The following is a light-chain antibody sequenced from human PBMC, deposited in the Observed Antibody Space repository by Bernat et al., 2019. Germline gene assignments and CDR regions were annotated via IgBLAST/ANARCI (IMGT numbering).Light chain of an antibody. J-gene: IGLJ1*01. CDR2: GKN. CDR1: SLRSYY. Sequence: SSELTQDPAVSVALGQTVRITCQGDSLRSYYASWYQQKPGQDPVLVIYGKNNRPSGIPDRFSGSSSGNTASLTITGAQAEDEADYYCNSRESSGIHLVFGTGTKVTVL. V-gene: IGLV3-19*01. CDR3: NSRESSGIHLV.